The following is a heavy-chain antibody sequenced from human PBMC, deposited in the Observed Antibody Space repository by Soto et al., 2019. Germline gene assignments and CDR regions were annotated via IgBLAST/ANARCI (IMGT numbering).Heavy chain of an antibody. V-gene: IGHV4-31*03. D-gene: IGHD2-15*01. J-gene: IGHJ6*02. CDR1: GGSISSGGYY. CDR2: IYYSGST. Sequence: SETLSLTCTVSGGSISSGGYYWSWIRQHPGKGLEWIGYIYYSGSTYYNPSLKSRVTISVDTSKNQFSLKLSSVTAADTAVYYCARGGGYCRGGSCYSRGAPYYYGMDVWGQGTTVTVSS. CDR3: ARGGGYCRGGSCYSRGAPYYYGMDV.